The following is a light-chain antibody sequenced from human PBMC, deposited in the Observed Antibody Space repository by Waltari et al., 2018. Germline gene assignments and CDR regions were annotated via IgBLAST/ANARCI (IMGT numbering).Light chain of an antibody. CDR3: CSYAGSFTLV. J-gene: IGLJ2*01. Sequence: QSALTQPASVSGSPGQSITIPCTGTRSDVGSYNLVSWYQEHPGKAPKLMIYEDSKRPSGVSNRFSGSKSGNTASLTISGLQAEDEADDYCCSYAGSFTLVFGGGTKLTVL. CDR1: RSDVGSYNL. V-gene: IGLV2-23*01. CDR2: EDS.